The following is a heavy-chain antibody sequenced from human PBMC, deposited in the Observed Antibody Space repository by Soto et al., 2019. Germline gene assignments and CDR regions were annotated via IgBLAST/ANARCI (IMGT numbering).Heavy chain of an antibody. CDR2: ISSTGSNI. J-gene: IGHJ4*02. V-gene: IGHV3-21*04. CDR3: AKDRYYYDSSGSLGYFDY. CDR1: GITFSTYS. D-gene: IGHD3-22*01. Sequence: GGSLRLSCAASGITFSTYSMGWVRQAPGKGLGWVSPISSTGSNIYYADSLKGRITISRDNAKKSLYLQMNNLRAEDTAVYYCAKDRYYYDSSGSLGYFDYWGQGT.